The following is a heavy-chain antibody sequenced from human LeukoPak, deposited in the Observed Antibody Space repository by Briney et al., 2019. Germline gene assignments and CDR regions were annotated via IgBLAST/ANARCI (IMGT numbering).Heavy chain of an antibody. V-gene: IGHV4-31*01. J-gene: IGHJ3*02. Sequence: SETLSLTCTVSGGSMRSGTYSWSWIRQHPWKGLEWIGYIYYTGSTYYNPSLKSPVTISVDTSKNQFSLKLSAMTAADTAMYYCARTCSGGSCQTRDAFDIWGQGTMVTVSS. D-gene: IGHD2-15*01. CDR3: ARTCSGGSCQTRDAFDI. CDR1: GGSMRSGTYS. CDR2: IYYTGST.